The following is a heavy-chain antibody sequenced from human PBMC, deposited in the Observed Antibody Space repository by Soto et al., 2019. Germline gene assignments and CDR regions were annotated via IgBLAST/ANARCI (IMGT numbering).Heavy chain of an antibody. CDR3: AREIGKAHPFEY. Sequence: PSQTLSLTCAISGDSVSSDSAAWNWIRQSPSRGLEWLGRTYYRSKWYNDYAVSVRSRITISPDTSKNQFSLQLNSVTPDDTAVYYCAREIGKAHPFEYWGQGTRVTVAS. D-gene: IGHD1-1*01. CDR1: GDSVSSDSAA. CDR2: TYYRSKWYN. J-gene: IGHJ4*02. V-gene: IGHV6-1*01.